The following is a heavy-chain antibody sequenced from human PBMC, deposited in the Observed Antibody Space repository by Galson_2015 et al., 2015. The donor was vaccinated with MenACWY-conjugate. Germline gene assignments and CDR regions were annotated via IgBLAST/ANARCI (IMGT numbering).Heavy chain of an antibody. CDR1: GFTFSNSW. D-gene: IGHD6-19*01. J-gene: IGHJ3*01. CDR2: IKHDGSGK. Sequence: SLRLSCATSGFTFSNSWMGWVRQAPGKGLEWVANIKHDGSGKFYVDSVKGGFIISRDNAKNSLYLQMDSLRAEDTAVYFCARAKEQWLSQTFDVWGQGTLVTVSS. CDR3: ARAKEQWLSQTFDV. V-gene: IGHV3-7*01.